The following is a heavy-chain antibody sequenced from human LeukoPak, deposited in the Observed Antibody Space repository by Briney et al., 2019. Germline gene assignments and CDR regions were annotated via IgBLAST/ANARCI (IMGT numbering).Heavy chain of an antibody. J-gene: IGHJ4*02. V-gene: IGHV4-38-2*02. CDR1: GYSIKIGYH. CDR2: IYHTGST. D-gene: IGHD2-21*02. CDR3: VRAPVVTKSFDS. Sequence: SETLSLTCSVSGYSIKIGYHWGWIRQPPGKGLEWIGNIYHTGSTYYNPSLESRVTIAVDTSKNQLSLRLRSVTAADTAVYYCVRAPVVTKSFDSWGQGTLVTVSS.